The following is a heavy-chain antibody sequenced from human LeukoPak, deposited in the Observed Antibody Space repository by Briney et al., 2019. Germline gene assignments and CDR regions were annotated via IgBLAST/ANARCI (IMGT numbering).Heavy chain of an antibody. J-gene: IGHJ4*02. D-gene: IGHD5-18*01. V-gene: IGHV3-23*01. Sequence: PGGSLRLSCAASGFTFSSYAMSWARQAPGKGLEWVSAISGSGGSTYYADSVKGRFTISRDNFKNTLYLQMNSLRAEDTAVYYCAKGSPGYSYGYGDYWGQGTLVTVSS. CDR2: ISGSGGST. CDR1: GFTFSSYA. CDR3: AKGSPGYSYGYGDY.